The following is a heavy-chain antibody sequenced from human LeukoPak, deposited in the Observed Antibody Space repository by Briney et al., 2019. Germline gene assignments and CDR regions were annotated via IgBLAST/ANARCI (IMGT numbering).Heavy chain of an antibody. D-gene: IGHD2-15*01. Sequence: ASVKVSCKASGYTFTIYDINWVRQATGQGLEWMGWMNPNSGNIGYAQNFQGRVTITRNTSISTAYMELSNLRSEDTAVYYCARGKAGDSGGHRTFDIWGQGTMVTVSS. CDR3: ARGKAGDSGGHRTFDI. CDR2: MNPNSGNI. CDR1: GYTFTIYD. J-gene: IGHJ3*02. V-gene: IGHV1-8*03.